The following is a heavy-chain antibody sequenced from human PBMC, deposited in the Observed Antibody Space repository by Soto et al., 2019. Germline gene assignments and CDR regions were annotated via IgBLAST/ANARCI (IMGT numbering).Heavy chain of an antibody. CDR2: MNPNSGNT. D-gene: IGHD5-12*01. Sequence: GAAGKASWKACGNTFAKTGIKSGRQAPGQGLEWMGWMNPNSGNTGYAQKFQGRVTMTRNTSISTAYMELSSLRSEDTAVYYCAVDSGYDIPNPFYICGQRTIVTVS. J-gene: IGHJ3*02. CDR1: GNTFAKTG. V-gene: IGHV1-8*01. CDR3: AVDSGYDIPNPFYI.